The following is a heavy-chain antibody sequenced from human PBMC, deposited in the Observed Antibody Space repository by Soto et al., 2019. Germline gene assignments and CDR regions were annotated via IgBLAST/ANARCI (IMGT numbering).Heavy chain of an antibody. V-gene: IGHV4-4*02. D-gene: IGHD3-22*01. Sequence: SETLSFTXDVSGGSISSSNWWSWVRQPPGKGREWIGEIYHSGSTNYNPSLKSRVTISVEKSKNQFSLKLSSVTAAYTAVYYCARLLLIGGMDVWDQGTTATVSS. CDR1: GGSISSSNW. J-gene: IGHJ6*02. CDR2: IYHSGST. CDR3: ARLLLIGGMDV.